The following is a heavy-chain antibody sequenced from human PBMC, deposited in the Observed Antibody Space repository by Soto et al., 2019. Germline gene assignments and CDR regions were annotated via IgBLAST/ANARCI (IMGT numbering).Heavy chain of an antibody. V-gene: IGHV3-9*01. J-gene: IGHJ4*02. CDR1: GFTFDDYA. CDR3: AKDYYYDSSGFDY. Sequence: EVQLVESGGGLVQPGRSLRLSCAASGFTFDDYAMHWVRQAPGKGLEWVSGISWHSGSIGYADSVKGRFTISRDNAKNSLYLQMNSLRAEDTALYYCAKDYYYDSSGFDYWGQGTLVTVSS. CDR2: ISWHSGSI. D-gene: IGHD3-22*01.